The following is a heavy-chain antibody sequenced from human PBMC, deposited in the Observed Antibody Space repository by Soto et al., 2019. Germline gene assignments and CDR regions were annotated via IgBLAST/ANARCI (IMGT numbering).Heavy chain of an antibody. CDR1: GGSVSSGSYY. J-gene: IGHJ5*02. V-gene: IGHV4-61*01. Sequence: PSETLSLTCTVSGGSVSSGSYYWSWIRQPPGKGLEWIGYIYYSGSTNYNPSLKSRVTISVDTSKNQFSLKLSSVTAADTAVYYCARGVPYSYGYVSWFDLSGQATLVTVSS. CDR2: IYYSGST. CDR3: ARGVPYSYGYVSWFDL. D-gene: IGHD5-18*01.